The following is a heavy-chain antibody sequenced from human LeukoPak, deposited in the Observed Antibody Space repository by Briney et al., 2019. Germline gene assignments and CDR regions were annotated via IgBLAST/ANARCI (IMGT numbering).Heavy chain of an antibody. D-gene: IGHD2-2*01. V-gene: IGHV3-49*04. CDR2: IRSKAYGGTT. Sequence: GGSLRLSCTASGFIFGDYAMSWVRQAPGKGLEWVGFIRSKAYGGTTEYAASVKGRFTISRDDSKSIVYLQVTTLKTEDTAVYYCTRAAKYQLLRRTAEYLQHWGQGTLVTVSS. CDR1: GFIFGDYA. CDR3: TRAAKYQLLRRTAEYLQH. J-gene: IGHJ1*01.